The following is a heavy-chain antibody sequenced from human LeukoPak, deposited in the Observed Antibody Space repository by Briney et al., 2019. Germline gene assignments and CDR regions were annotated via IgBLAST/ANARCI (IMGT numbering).Heavy chain of an antibody. V-gene: IGHV1-2*02. J-gene: IGHJ5*02. Sequence: ASVKVSCKASGYTFTRYYMHWVRQAPGQGLEWMGWINPNGGGTNYAKKFQGGVTMTRAPSISTAYLELSRLGSDDTAVYYCARAPWFGELQGIWFDPWARGTLVTVPS. CDR1: GYTFTRYY. CDR2: INPNGGGT. CDR3: ARAPWFGELQGIWFDP. D-gene: IGHD3-10*01.